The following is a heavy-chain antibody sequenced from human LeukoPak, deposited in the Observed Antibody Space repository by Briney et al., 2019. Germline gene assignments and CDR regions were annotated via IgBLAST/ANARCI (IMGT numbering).Heavy chain of an antibody. J-gene: IGHJ6*02. Sequence: ASVKVSCKVSGYTLTELSMHWVRRAPGKGLEWMGGFDPEDGETIYAQKFQGRVTMTEDTSTDTAYMELSSLRSGDTAVYYCATDYYYYGMDVWGQGTTVTVSS. CDR1: GYTLTELS. V-gene: IGHV1-24*01. CDR2: FDPEDGET. CDR3: ATDYYYYGMDV.